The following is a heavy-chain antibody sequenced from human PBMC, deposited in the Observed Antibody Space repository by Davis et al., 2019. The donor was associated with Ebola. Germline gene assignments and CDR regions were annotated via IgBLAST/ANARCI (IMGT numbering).Heavy chain of an antibody. CDR2: INDVGVEK. Sequence: GGSLRLSCAASGFTFSNYDMNWVRQAPGKGLEWVANINDVGVEKYYGGSVGGRFTISRDNAKNSLYLQMNNVRAEDTAVYYCTRGLTGWAEGANWGQGSLVIVS. CDR3: TRGLTGWAEGAN. CDR1: GFTFSNYD. V-gene: IGHV3-7*01. D-gene: IGHD6-19*01. J-gene: IGHJ4*02.